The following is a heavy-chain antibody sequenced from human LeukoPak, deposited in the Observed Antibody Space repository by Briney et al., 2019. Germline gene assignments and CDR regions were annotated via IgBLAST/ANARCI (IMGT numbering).Heavy chain of an antibody. V-gene: IGHV1-8*03. D-gene: IGHD3-9*01. CDR1: GYTFTSYD. Sequence: ASVKVSCKASGYTFTSYDINWVRQATGQGLEWMGWMNPNSGNTGYAQKFQGRVTITRNTSISTAYMELSSLRSEDTAVYYCARGRKGQLRYFDWLLNTSYYYYMDVWGKGTTVTVSS. CDR2: MNPNSGNT. CDR3: ARGRKGQLRYFDWLLNTSYYYYMDV. J-gene: IGHJ6*03.